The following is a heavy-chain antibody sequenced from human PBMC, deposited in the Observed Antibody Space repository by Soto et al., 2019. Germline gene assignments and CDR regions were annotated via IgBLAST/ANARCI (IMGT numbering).Heavy chain of an antibody. D-gene: IGHD3-16*02. CDR2: IYYSGST. Sequence: SETLSLTCTVSGGSISSSSYYWGWIRQPPGKGLEWIGSIYYSGSTYYNPSLKSRVTISVDTSKNQFSLKLSSVTAADTAVYYCARHQAGGRNXDYVWGSYRYTPLDFDYWGQGTLVTVSS. CDR3: ARHQAGGRNXDYVWGSYRYTPLDFDY. J-gene: IGHJ4*02. CDR1: GGSISSSSYY. V-gene: IGHV4-39*01.